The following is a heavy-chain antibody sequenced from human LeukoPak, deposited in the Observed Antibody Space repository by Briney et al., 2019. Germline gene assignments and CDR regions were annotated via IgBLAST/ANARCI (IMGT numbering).Heavy chain of an antibody. CDR2: ISETGDRT. CDR3: AKQFVDI. CDR1: GFTFSSCA. D-gene: IGHD5-24*01. Sequence: GGSLRLSCAAAGFTFSSCAMNWVRQAPGKGLEWVSAISETGDRTHYADSVKGRFTVSRDNPKDTLYLQMDSLRAEDTAVYYCAKQFVDIWGQGTLVTVSS. J-gene: IGHJ5*02. V-gene: IGHV3-23*01.